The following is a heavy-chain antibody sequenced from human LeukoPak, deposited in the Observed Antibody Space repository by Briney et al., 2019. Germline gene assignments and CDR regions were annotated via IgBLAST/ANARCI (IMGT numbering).Heavy chain of an antibody. V-gene: IGHV1-8*01. CDR2: MNPNSGNT. CDR3: ARVLRGGGSEKKYYFDY. J-gene: IGHJ4*02. CDR1: GYTFTSYD. Sequence: ASVKVPCKASGYTFTSYDINWVRQATGQGLEWMGWMNPNSGNTGYAQKFQGRVTMTRNTSISTAYMELSSLRSEDTAVYYCARVLRGGGSEKKYYFDYWGQGTLVTVSS. D-gene: IGHD2/OR15-2a*01.